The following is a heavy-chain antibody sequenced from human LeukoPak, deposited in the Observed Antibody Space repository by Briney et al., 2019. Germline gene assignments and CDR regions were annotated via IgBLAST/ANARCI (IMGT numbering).Heavy chain of an antibody. CDR2: ISGSGGST. J-gene: IGHJ4*02. Sequence: GGSLRLFCAASGFTFSSYAMSWVRHAPGKGLEWVSAISGSGGSTHNADAVKGRFTISRDNSKTTLYLQMNSLRAEDTAVYYCAKDIAVAGYYFDSWGQGTLVTVSS. V-gene: IGHV3-23*01. D-gene: IGHD6-19*01. CDR1: GFTFSSYA. CDR3: AKDIAVAGYYFDS.